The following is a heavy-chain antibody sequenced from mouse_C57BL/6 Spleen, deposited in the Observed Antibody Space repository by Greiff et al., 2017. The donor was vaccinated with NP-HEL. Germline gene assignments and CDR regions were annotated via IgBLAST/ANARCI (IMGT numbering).Heavy chain of an antibody. J-gene: IGHJ4*01. Sequence: QVQLQQPGAELVKPGASVKLSCKASGYTFTSYWMHWVKQRPGRGLEWIGRIDPNSGGTKYNEKFKSKATLTVDKPSSTAYMQLSSLTSEDSAVYYCARGFITTVVAGDYAMDYWGQGTSVTVSS. D-gene: IGHD1-1*01. CDR3: ARGFITTVVAGDYAMDY. CDR1: GYTFTSYW. CDR2: IDPNSGGT. V-gene: IGHV1-72*01.